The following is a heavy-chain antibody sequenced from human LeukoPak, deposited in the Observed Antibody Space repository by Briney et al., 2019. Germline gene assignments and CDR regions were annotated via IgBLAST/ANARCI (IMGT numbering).Heavy chain of an antibody. CDR3: ARAPHGDYFDY. CDR1: GFTFSNYD. J-gene: IGHJ4*02. Sequence: PGGSLRLSCTASGFTFSNYDMHLVRQATGKGLEWVSAISTTGDTYYPGSVKDRFTISRENAKNSLYLQMNSLRAGDTAVYYCARAPHGDYFDYWGQGTLVTVSS. CDR2: ISTTGDT. D-gene: IGHD4-17*01. V-gene: IGHV3-13*01.